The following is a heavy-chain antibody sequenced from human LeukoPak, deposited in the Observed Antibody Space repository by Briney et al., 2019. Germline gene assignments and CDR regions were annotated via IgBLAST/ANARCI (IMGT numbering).Heavy chain of an antibody. Sequence: SETLSLTCAVYGGSFSGYYWSWIRQPPGKGLEWIGEINHSGSTNYNPSLKSRVTISVDTSKNQFSPKLSSVTAADTAVYYCARTGLYYYDSSGRPLDYWGQGTLVTVSS. CDR2: INHSGST. CDR1: GGSFSGYY. D-gene: IGHD3-22*01. J-gene: IGHJ4*02. CDR3: ARTGLYYYDSSGRPLDY. V-gene: IGHV4-34*01.